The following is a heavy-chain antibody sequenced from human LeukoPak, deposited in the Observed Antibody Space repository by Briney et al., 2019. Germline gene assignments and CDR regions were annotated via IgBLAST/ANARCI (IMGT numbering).Heavy chain of an antibody. Sequence: GGSLRLSCAASGFTFSSYAMSWVRQAPGKGLEWVSTISGSGGSTDYADSVKGRFTISRDNSKNTLYLQMKSLRAEDTAVYYCAKEIYGDPTGGRFQHWGQGTLVTVSS. D-gene: IGHD4/OR15-4a*01. V-gene: IGHV3-23*01. CDR3: AKEIYGDPTGGRFQH. J-gene: IGHJ1*01. CDR2: ISGSGGST. CDR1: GFTFSSYA.